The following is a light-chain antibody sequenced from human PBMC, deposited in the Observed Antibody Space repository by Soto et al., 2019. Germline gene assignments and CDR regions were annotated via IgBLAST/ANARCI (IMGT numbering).Light chain of an antibody. V-gene: IGLV2-14*01. J-gene: IGLJ1*01. CDR1: TSDLAGYNY. Sequence: QSALTQPASVSGSPGQSITISCTGTTSDLAGYNYVSWYQQYPGKAPKLMIYEVINRSSGVSNRFSGSKSANSASLTISGLQAEDEADYYCSSYTTTDTYVFGTGTKDTVL. CDR3: SSYTTTDTYV. CDR2: EVI.